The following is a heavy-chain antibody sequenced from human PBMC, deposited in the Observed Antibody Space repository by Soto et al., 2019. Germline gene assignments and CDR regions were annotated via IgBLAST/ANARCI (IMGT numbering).Heavy chain of an antibody. CDR2: MFYTETT. CDR3: VRVVRFCSSPSCRGRNWFDL. D-gene: IGHD2-2*01. V-gene: IGHV4-30-4*01. Sequence: SETLSLTCSVSGGSISSGDSYWSWFRQPPGNVREWIVYMFYTETTYYNPSLKSRITISMDTSNNKFSLRLTSVTAADTAMYRCVRVVRFCSSPSCRGRNWFDLWGQGTRFTVSS. CDR1: GGSISSGDSY. J-gene: IGHJ5*02.